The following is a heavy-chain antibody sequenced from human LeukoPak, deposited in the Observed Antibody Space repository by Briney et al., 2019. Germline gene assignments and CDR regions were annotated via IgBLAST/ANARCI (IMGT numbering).Heavy chain of an antibody. CDR3: ADAYRDYYYYMDV. CDR1: GFTFSSYA. CDR2: ISGSGGST. Sequence: GGSLRLSCAASGFTFSSYAMSWVRQAPGKGLEWVSAISGSGGSTYYADSVKGRFTISRDNSKNTLYLQMNSLRAEDTAMYYCADAYRDYYYYMDVWGKGTTVTVSS. J-gene: IGHJ6*03. D-gene: IGHD2-21*01. V-gene: IGHV3-23*01.